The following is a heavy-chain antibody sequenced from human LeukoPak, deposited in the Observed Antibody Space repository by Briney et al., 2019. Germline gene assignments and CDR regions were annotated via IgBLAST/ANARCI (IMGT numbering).Heavy chain of an antibody. J-gene: IGHJ5*02. D-gene: IGHD1-14*01. CDR2: ISYSGSI. Sequence: SETLSLTCTVSGGSISSDHWTWIRQPPWKGLEGIARISYSGSINYNPSLKSRVTISLDSSKNQFSLRLSSVTPADTAAYYCASLPIDSSTGTFGWFDPWGQGTLVTVSS. CDR3: ASLPIDSSTGTFGWFDP. CDR1: GGSISSDH. V-gene: IGHV4-59*01.